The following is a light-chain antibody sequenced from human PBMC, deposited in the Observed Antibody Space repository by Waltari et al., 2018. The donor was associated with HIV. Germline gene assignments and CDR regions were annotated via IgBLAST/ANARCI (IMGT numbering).Light chain of an antibody. J-gene: IGLJ2*01. V-gene: IGLV3-1*01. CDR3: QAWDSSTVV. CDR1: KLGDNY. CDR2: QDS. Sequence: SYELTQPPSVSVSPGQTASITCSGDKLGDNYACWYQQKPGQSPVLVIYQDSKRPSGIPDRFSGSNSGNTATLTISGTQAMDEADYYCQAWDSSTVVFGGGTKLTVL.